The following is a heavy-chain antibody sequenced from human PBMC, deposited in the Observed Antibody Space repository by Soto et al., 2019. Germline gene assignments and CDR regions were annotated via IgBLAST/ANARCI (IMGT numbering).Heavy chain of an antibody. J-gene: IGHJ3*02. V-gene: IGHV4-31*03. CDR3: ARAHRAYCSGGSCPGAFDI. CDR1: GGSISSGGYY. CDR2: IYYTGST. D-gene: IGHD2-15*01. Sequence: QVQLQESGPGLVKPSQTLSLTCTVSGGSISSGGYYWTWIRQHPGKGLEWIGYIYYTGSTYSNPSLKSRITTAVYTSKNQFSLNLTSVTAADTAVYYCARAHRAYCSGGSCPGAFDIWGQGTTVTVSS.